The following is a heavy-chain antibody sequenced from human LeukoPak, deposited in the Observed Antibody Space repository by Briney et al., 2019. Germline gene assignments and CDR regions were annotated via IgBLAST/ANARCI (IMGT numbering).Heavy chain of an antibody. V-gene: IGHV3-30*04. CDR3: ARDQDDFWRGMDV. D-gene: IGHD3-3*01. CDR2: ISYDGSNK. CDR1: GFTFSSYA. J-gene: IGHJ6*03. Sequence: SGGSLRLSCAASGFTFSSYAMHWVRQAPGKGLEWVAVISYDGSNKYYADSVKGRFTISRDNSKNTLYLQMNSLRAEDTVVYYCARDQDDFWRGMDVWGKGTTVTVSS.